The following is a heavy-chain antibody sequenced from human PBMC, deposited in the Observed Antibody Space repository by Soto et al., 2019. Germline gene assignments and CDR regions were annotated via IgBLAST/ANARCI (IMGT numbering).Heavy chain of an antibody. Sequence: GASVKVSCKASGYSFSSYAISWVRQAPGQGLEWMGWISAHNGKTNYPQKLQGGVTMTTDTSTSTAYMELRSLRSDDTAVYYCARVDTDMVTASYWGQGTLVTVSS. CDR1: GYSFSSYA. CDR2: ISAHNGKT. CDR3: ARVDTDMVTASY. V-gene: IGHV1-18*01. D-gene: IGHD5-18*01. J-gene: IGHJ4*02.